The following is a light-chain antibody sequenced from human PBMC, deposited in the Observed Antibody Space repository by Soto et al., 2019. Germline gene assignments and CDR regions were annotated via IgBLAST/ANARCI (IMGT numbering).Light chain of an antibody. CDR1: SSDVGGYNY. CDR3: YSYTGTYTWV. V-gene: IGLV2-11*01. Sequence: QSALTQPHSVSGSPGQSVTISCTGTSSDVGGYNYVSWYQQHPGRAPKLLISAVSERPSGVPDRFSGSRSGNTASLTISGLQAEDEAAYYCYSYTGTYTWVFGGGTKVTVL. CDR2: AVS. J-gene: IGLJ3*02.